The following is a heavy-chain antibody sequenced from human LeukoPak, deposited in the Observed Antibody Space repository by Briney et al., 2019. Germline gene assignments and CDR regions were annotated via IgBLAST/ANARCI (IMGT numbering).Heavy chain of an antibody. CDR3: AKEIMSSAGDDAFDI. CDR1: GFTFSSYG. CDR2: IRYDGSNK. V-gene: IGHV3-30*02. D-gene: IGHD2-15*01. J-gene: IGHJ3*02. Sequence: PGGSLRLSCAASGFTFSSYGMHWVRQAPGKGLEWVAFIRYDGSNKYYADSVKGRFTISRDNSKNTLYLQMNSLRAEDTAVYYCAKEIMSSAGDDAFDIWGQGTMVTVSS.